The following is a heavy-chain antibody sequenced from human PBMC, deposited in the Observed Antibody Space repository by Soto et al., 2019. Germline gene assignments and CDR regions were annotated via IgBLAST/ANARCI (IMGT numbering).Heavy chain of an antibody. J-gene: IGHJ4*02. CDR1: GYTFTSYG. CDR2: ISAYNGNT. V-gene: IGHV1-18*01. D-gene: IGHD4-17*01. Sequence: VASVKVSCKASGYTFTSYGISWVRQAPGQGLEWMGWISAYNGNTNYAQKLQGRVTMTTDTSTSTAYMELRSLRSDDTAVYYCARGRERDYGDYDALDYWGQGTLVTVSS. CDR3: ARGRERDYGDYDALDY.